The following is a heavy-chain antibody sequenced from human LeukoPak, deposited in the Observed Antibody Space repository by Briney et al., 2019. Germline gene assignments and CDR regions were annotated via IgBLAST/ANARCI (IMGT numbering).Heavy chain of an antibody. V-gene: IGHV1-2*06. J-gene: IGHJ5*02. CDR1: GYTFTGYY. CDR2: INPNSGGT. D-gene: IGHD3-10*01. CDR3: ARDRLVRGVPNWFDP. Sequence: ASVKVSCKASGYTFTGYYMHWVRQAPGQGLEWMGRINPNSGGTNYAQKFQGRVTMTRDTSISTAYMELSRLRSDDTAVYYRARDRLVRGVPNWFDPWGQGTLVTVSS.